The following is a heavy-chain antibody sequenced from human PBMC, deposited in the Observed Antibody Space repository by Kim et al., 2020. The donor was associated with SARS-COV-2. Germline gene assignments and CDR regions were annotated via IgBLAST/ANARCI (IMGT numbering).Heavy chain of an antibody. V-gene: IGHV3-21*01. J-gene: IGHJ4*02. Sequence: GGSLRLSCAASGFTLSSYSMNWVRQAPGKGLEWVSSISSSSGHINYADSVKGRFTISRDNAKSSLYLQMNSLRAEDTAVYYCAYTDYVDFDYWGQGTLVTVSS. CDR3: AYTDYVDFDY. D-gene: IGHD4-17*01. CDR2: ISSSSGHI. CDR1: GFTLSSYS.